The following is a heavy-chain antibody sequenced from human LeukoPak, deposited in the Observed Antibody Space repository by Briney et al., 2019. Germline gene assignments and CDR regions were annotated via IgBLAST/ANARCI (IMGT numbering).Heavy chain of an antibody. CDR3: ARVIAYFYYDSSGSNDAFDI. CDR2: ISSSGSTI. D-gene: IGHD3-22*01. V-gene: IGHV3-11*04. CDR1: GFTFSDYY. Sequence: PGGSLRLSCAASGFTFSDYYMSWIRQAPGKGLEWVSYISSSGSTIYYADSVKGRFTISRDNAKNSLYLQMNSLRAEDTAVYYCARVIAYFYYDSSGSNDAFDIWGQGTMVTVSS. J-gene: IGHJ3*02.